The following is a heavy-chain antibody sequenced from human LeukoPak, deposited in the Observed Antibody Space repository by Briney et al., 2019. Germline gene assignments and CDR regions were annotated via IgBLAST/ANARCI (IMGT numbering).Heavy chain of an antibody. CDR2: ISYDGSNK. CDR1: GFTFSSYA. J-gene: IGHJ6*02. Sequence: GESLRLSCAASGFTFSSYAMHWVRQAPGKGLEWVAVISYDGSNKYYADSVKGRFTISRDNSKNTLYLQMNSLRAEDTAVYYCAGSPVTTSLPDVWGQGTTVTVSS. D-gene: IGHD4-17*01. CDR3: AGSPVTTSLPDV. V-gene: IGHV3-30-3*01.